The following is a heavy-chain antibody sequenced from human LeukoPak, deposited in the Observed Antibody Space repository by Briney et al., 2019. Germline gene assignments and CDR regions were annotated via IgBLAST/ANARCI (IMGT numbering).Heavy chain of an antibody. V-gene: IGHV4-59*01. CDR3: ARGRTFDN. CDR2: IYDRGST. CDR1: GGSISSYC. J-gene: IGHJ4*02. Sequence: SETLSLTCTVSGGSISSYCWSWIRQPPRKGLEWIGNIYDRGSTKYNPSLKSRVTISVDTSKNQFSLRLSSVTAADTAVYYCARGRTFDNWGQGTLVTVSS.